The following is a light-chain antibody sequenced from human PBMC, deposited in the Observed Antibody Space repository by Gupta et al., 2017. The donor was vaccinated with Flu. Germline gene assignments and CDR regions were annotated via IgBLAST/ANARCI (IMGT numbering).Light chain of an antibody. CDR3: QQYEAYPYS. CDR1: QSISSW. J-gene: IGKJ2*03. V-gene: IGKV1-5*03. CDR2: KTS. Sequence: PSTLSASVGDRVTITCRASQSISSWLAWYQQKPGKAPKLLIYKTSDLQSGVPSRFSGSGFGTEFTLTISSLQPDDFATYHCQQYEAYPYSFGQGTKLEIK.